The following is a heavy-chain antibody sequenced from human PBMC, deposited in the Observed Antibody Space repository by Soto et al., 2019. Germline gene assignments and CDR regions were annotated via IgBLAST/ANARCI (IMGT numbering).Heavy chain of an antibody. CDR3: ARDREGWLQPQTPDY. J-gene: IGHJ4*02. D-gene: IGHD5-12*01. CDR2: INPSGGST. V-gene: IGHV1-46*01. Sequence: ASVKVSCKASGYTFTSYYMHWVRQAPGQGLEWMGIINPSGGSTSYAQKFQGRVTMTRDTSTSTVYMELSSLRSEDTAVYYCARDREGWLQPQTPDYWGQGTLVTVSS. CDR1: GYTFTSYY.